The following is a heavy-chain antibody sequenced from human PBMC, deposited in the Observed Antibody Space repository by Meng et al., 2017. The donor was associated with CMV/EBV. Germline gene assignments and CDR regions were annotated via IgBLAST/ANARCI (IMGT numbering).Heavy chain of an antibody. CDR2: IYSGGST. Sequence: GESLKISCAASGFTFSSYSMNWVRQAPGKGLEWVSVIYSGGSTYYADSVKGRFTISRDNSKNTLYLQMNSLRAEDTAVYYCARLGVTTKEFDYWGQGTLVTVSS. J-gene: IGHJ4*02. CDR3: ARLGVTTKEFDY. V-gene: IGHV3-53*01. CDR1: GFTFSSYS. D-gene: IGHD4-17*01.